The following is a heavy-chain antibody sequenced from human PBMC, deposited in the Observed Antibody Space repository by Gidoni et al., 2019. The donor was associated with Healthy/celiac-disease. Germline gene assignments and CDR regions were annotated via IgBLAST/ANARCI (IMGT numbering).Heavy chain of an antibody. V-gene: IGHV4-39*07. D-gene: IGHD2-2*01. CDR3: ARNTVPAAISFESGSYYYYGMDV. CDR1: GGSISSSSYY. J-gene: IGHJ6*02. CDR2: IYYSGST. Sequence: QLQLQESGPGLVKPSETLSLTCTVSGGSISSSSYYWGWIRQPPGKGLEWIGSIYYSGSTYYNPSLKSRVTISVDTSKNQFSLKLSSVTAADTAVYYCARNTVPAAISFESGSYYYYGMDVWGQGTTVTVSS.